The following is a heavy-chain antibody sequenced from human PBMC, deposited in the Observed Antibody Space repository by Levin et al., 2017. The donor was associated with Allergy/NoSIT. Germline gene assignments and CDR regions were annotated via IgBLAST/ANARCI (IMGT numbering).Heavy chain of an antibody. CDR2: VNVVYGNT. J-gene: IGHJ4*02. CDR1: GSSFTTYF. Sequence: RSGGSLRLSCKASGSSFTTYFMHWVRQAPGQGLEWMGWVNVVYGNTKYSQKFEGTVSITRDTSATSTYLELSSLRSEDTAVYYCARGGGLAHFDYWGQGTLVTVSS. V-gene: IGHV1-3*01. D-gene: IGHD6-19*01. CDR3: ARGGGLAHFDY.